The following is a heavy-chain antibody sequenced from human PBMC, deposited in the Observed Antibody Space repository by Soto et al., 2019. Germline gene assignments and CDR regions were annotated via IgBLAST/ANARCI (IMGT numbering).Heavy chain of an antibody. CDR2: IGGSGGRT. J-gene: IGHJ4*02. D-gene: IGHD2-21*01. Sequence: GGSLSLSFAASGFTFSTCAMSWVRQAQGKGLEWVSSIGGSGGRTYQADSVKGRFTISRDDSKNTLYLQMDSLRAEDTAVYFCAKDPSYYGGNLRGSYFDYWGQGTLVTVSS. CDR1: GFTFSTCA. V-gene: IGHV3-23*01. CDR3: AKDPSYYGGNLRGSYFDY.